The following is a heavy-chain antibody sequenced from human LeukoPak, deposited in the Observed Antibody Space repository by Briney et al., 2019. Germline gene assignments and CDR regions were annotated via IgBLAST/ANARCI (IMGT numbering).Heavy chain of an antibody. CDR2: ISGSGGST. CDR3: ATTPTTYYDFWSGSPVGY. D-gene: IGHD3-3*01. Sequence: GGSLRLSCAASGFTFSSYAMSWVRQAPGKGLEWVSAISGSGGSTYCADSVKGRFTISRDNSKNTLYLQMNSLRAEDTAVYYCATTPTTYYDFWSGSPVGYWGQGTLVTVSS. V-gene: IGHV3-23*01. CDR1: GFTFSSYA. J-gene: IGHJ4*02.